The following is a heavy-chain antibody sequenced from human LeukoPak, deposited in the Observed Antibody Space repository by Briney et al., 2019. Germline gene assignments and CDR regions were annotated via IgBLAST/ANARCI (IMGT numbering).Heavy chain of an antibody. Sequence: GGSLRLSCAASGFTFSSYSMNWVRQAPGKGLEWVSYISSSSSTIYYSDSVKGRFTISRDNAKNSLYLQMNSLRAEDTAVYYCASSERWGAFDIWGQGTMVTVSS. CDR3: ASSERWGAFDI. V-gene: IGHV3-48*01. D-gene: IGHD4-23*01. J-gene: IGHJ3*02. CDR1: GFTFSSYS. CDR2: ISSSSSTI.